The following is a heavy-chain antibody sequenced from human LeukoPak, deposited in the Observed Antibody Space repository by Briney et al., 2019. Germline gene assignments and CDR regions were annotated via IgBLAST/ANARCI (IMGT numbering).Heavy chain of an antibody. Sequence: GGSLRLSCAASGFTFSSYSMNWVRQAPGKGLEWVSSISSSSSYIYYADSVKGRFTISRDNAKNSLYLQMNSLRAEDTAVYYCAKDLSSGWSNFDYWGQGTLVTVSS. CDR3: AKDLSSGWSNFDY. J-gene: IGHJ4*02. D-gene: IGHD6-19*01. V-gene: IGHV3-21*01. CDR2: ISSSSSYI. CDR1: GFTFSSYS.